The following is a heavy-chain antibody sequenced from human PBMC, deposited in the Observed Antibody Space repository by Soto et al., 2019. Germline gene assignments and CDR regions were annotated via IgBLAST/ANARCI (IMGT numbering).Heavy chain of an antibody. CDR1: GGSISSYD. D-gene: IGHD1-26*01. Sequence: SETLSLSCTVSGGSISSYDWSWIRQPPGKGLEWIGYIYYSGSTNYNPSLKSRVTISVDTSKNQFSLKLSSVTAADTAVYYCARGRVLPTDGDYYYYGMDVWGQGTTVTVSS. V-gene: IGHV4-59*01. J-gene: IGHJ6*02. CDR2: IYYSGST. CDR3: ARGRVLPTDGDYYYYGMDV.